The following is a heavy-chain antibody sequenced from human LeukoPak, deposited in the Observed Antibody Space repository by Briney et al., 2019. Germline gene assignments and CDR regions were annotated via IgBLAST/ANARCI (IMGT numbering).Heavy chain of an antibody. D-gene: IGHD3-22*01. CDR1: GGSFSGYY. J-gene: IGHJ6*03. CDR2: MNPSGST. Sequence: PSETLSLTCAVYGGSFSGYYWTWIRQTPEKGLEWIGEMNPSGSTNYNPSLKSRVTISVDTSKKQFSLELSSVTAADTAVYYCARGRQDVTMIVVVMTAVSYYLDVCCKGNKGTV. V-gene: IGHV4-34*01. CDR3: ARGRQDVTMIVVVMTAVSYYLDV.